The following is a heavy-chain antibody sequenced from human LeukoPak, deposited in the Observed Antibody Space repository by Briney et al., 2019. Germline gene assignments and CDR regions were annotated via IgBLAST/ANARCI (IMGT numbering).Heavy chain of an antibody. CDR2: IYTSGST. D-gene: IGHD4-17*01. CDR3: ARVHGSYGDPSWYYYYMDV. CDR1: GGSISSYY. V-gene: IGHV4-4*07. Sequence: TPSETLSLTCTVSGGSISSYYWSWIRQPAGKGLEWIGRIYTSGSTNYNPSLKSRVTMSVDTSKNQFSLKLSSVTAADTAVYYCARVHGSYGDPSWYYYYMDVWGKGTTVTVSS. J-gene: IGHJ6*03.